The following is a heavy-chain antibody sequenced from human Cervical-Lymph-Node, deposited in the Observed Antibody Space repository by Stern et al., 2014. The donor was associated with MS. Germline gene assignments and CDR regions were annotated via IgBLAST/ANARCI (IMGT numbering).Heavy chain of an antibody. V-gene: IGHV3-21*01. J-gene: IGHJ4*02. CDR2: ISSSSSFI. Sequence: VQMVQSGGCLVKPGGSLRLSCAASGFRFGVETMHWVRQSPGKGLEWVSSISSSSSFIQYADSVKGRFTISRDNVNNSLFLQMSSLTVEDTAVYYCASAAPRGYWGQGTLVAVSS. D-gene: IGHD1-26*01. CDR3: ASAAPRGY. CDR1: GFRFGVET.